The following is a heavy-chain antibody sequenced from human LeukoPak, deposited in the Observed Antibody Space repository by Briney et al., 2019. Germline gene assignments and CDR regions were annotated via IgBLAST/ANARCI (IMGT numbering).Heavy chain of an antibody. CDR1: GFTFDDYA. CDR2: ISWNSGSI. V-gene: IGHV3-9*03. D-gene: IGHD5-24*01. Sequence: GGSLRLSWAASGFTFDDYAMHWVRQAPGKGLEWVSGISWNSGSIGYADSVKGRFTISRDNAKNSLYLQMNSLRAEDMALYYCAKERFQRDAFDIWGQGTMVTVSS. J-gene: IGHJ3*02. CDR3: AKERFQRDAFDI.